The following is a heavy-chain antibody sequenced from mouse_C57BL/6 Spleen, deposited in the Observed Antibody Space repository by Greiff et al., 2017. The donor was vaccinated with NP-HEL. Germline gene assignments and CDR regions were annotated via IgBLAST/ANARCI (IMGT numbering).Heavy chain of an antibody. V-gene: IGHV1-64*01. CDR3: ARSGGYGSPYYAMDY. J-gene: IGHJ4*01. CDR2: IHPTSGST. D-gene: IGHD1-1*01. CDR1: GYTFTSYW. Sequence: QVQLQQPGAELVKPGASVKLSCKASGYTFTSYWMHWVKQRPGQGLEWIGMIHPTSGSTNYNEKFKSKATLTVDKSSSTAYMQLSSLTSEDSAVYYCARSGGYGSPYYAMDYWGQGTSVTVSS.